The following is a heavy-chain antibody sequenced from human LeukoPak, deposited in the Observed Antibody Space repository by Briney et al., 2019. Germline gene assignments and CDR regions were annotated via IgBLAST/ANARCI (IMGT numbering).Heavy chain of an antibody. J-gene: IGHJ4*02. V-gene: IGHV4-4*09. CDR2: IYTSGST. CDR1: GGSFSSYY. D-gene: IGHD5-12*01. CDR3: ARHVDIVDYYFDY. Sequence: SETLSLTCAVYGGSFSSYYWSWIRQPPGKGLEWIGYIYTSGSTNYNPSLKSRVNISVDTSKNQFSLELSSVTAADTAVYYCARHVDIVDYYFDYWGQGTLVTVSS.